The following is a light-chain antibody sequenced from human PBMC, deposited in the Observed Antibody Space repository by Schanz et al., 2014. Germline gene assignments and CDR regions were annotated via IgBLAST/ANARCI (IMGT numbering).Light chain of an antibody. Sequence: ENVLTQSPATLSVSPGERATLSCRASQSVSSNLAWYQQKPGQAPRLLIYGASTRATGIPARFSGSGSGTEFTLTISSLQSEDFAVYYCQQYNGGTFGQGTKVEIK. CDR3: QQYNGGT. CDR1: QSVSSN. V-gene: IGKV3-15*01. CDR2: GAS. J-gene: IGKJ1*01.